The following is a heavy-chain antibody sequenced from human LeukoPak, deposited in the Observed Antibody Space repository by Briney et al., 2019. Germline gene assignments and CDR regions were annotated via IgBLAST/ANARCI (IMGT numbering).Heavy chain of an antibody. CDR2: ISGSGGST. CDR1: GFTFSSYA. Sequence: GGSLRLSCAASGFTFSSYAMNWVRQAPGKGLEWVSTISGSGGSTYYADSVKGRFTISRDNSKNTLYLQMNSLRAEDTAVYYCAKYFSGIYYYYGMDVWGKGTTVTASS. V-gene: IGHV3-23*01. CDR3: AKYFSGIYYYYGMDV. J-gene: IGHJ6*04. D-gene: IGHD3-10*01.